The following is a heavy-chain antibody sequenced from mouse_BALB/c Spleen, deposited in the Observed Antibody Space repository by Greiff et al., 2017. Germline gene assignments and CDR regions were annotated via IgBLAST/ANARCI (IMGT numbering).Heavy chain of an antibody. J-gene: IGHJ4*01. Sequence: EVNLVESGGGLVKPGGSLKLSCAASGFTFSSYAMSWVRQSPEKRLEWVAEISSGGSYTYYPDTVTGRFTISRDNAKNTLYLEMSSLRSEDTAMYYCARNMITTRAMDYWGQGTSVTVSS. CDR1: GFTFSSYA. CDR3: ARNMITTRAMDY. CDR2: ISSGGSYT. D-gene: IGHD2-4*01. V-gene: IGHV5-9-4*01.